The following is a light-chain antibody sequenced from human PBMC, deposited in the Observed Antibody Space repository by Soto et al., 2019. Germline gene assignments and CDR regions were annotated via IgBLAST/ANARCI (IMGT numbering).Light chain of an antibody. V-gene: IGKV3-11*01. CDR3: QHRTNWPRT. CDR1: QSVGTF. Sequence: EIVLTQSPATLSLSPGERATLSCRASQSVGTFLAWYQQKPGQAPRLIIYDASNRATGIPARFNGTGSGTDLALTISSVGPEVCAVYYCQHRTNWPRTFGQGTKLDIK. CDR2: DAS. J-gene: IGKJ2*01.